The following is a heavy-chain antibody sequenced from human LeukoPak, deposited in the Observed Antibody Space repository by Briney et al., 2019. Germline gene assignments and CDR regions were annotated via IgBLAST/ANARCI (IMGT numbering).Heavy chain of an antibody. Sequence: PGGSLGLSCAASGFTFSSYSMNWVRQAPGKGLEWVSSISSSSSYIYYADSVKGRFTISRDNSKNTLYLQMNSLRAEDTAVYYCARLRIVGAGYWGQGTLVTVSS. V-gene: IGHV3-21*04. CDR2: ISSSSSYI. D-gene: IGHD1-26*01. CDR1: GFTFSSYS. CDR3: ARLRIVGAGY. J-gene: IGHJ4*02.